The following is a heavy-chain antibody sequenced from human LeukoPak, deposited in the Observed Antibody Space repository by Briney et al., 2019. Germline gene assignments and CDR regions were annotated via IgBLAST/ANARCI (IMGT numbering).Heavy chain of an antibody. CDR3: ATERLDSSGYYVLNY. V-gene: IGHV4-59*01. J-gene: IGHJ4*02. CDR1: GGSISSYY. Sequence: PSETLSLTCTVSGGSISSYYWSWIRQPPGKGLEWIGYIYYSGSTNYNPSLKSRVTISVDTSKNQFSLKLSSVTAADTAVYYCATERLDSSGYYVLNYWGQGTLVTVSS. D-gene: IGHD3-22*01. CDR2: IYYSGST.